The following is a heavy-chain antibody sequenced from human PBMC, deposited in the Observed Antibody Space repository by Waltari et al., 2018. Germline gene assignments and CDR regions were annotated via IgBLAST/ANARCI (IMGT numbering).Heavy chain of an antibody. Sequence: EMQLLESGGALVQPGGSLRLPCAASGFPFSTYTLNWVRQAPGKGLEWVAVLTASGLMDYGDSVKGRFIISRDNSKNILYLEMYRLRVEDTATYYCAKDEGARLAPTFGMDAWGQGTTVIVSS. D-gene: IGHD6-6*01. CDR3: AKDEGARLAPTFGMDA. CDR2: LTASGLM. CDR1: GFPFSTYT. J-gene: IGHJ6*02. V-gene: IGHV3-23*01.